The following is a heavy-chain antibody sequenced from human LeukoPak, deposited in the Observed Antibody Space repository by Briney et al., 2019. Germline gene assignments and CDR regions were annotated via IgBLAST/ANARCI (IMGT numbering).Heavy chain of an antibody. CDR3: ARDTDADYPVDWYFDL. Sequence: GGSLRLSCAASGFTFSSYWMSWVRQAPGKGLECVASISQDGSENYFVDSVKGRFTISRDNAKNSLYLQMSSLRVEDTAVYYCARDTDADYPVDWYFDLWGRGTLVTVSS. CDR1: GFTFSSYW. D-gene: IGHD4-17*01. J-gene: IGHJ2*01. CDR2: ISQDGSEN. V-gene: IGHV3-7*01.